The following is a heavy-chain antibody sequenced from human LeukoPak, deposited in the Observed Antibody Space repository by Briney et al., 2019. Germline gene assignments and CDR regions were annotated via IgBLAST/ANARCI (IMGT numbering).Heavy chain of an antibody. J-gene: IGHJ4*02. V-gene: IGHV4-31*03. Sequence: SETLSLTCTVSGDSISTSGYYWSWIRQHPGTGLEWIAYIHYIGNTYYNPSLESRVTMSVDTSSNQFSLNVASVTAADTAVYYCARVQDDYFFDYWGQGILVTVSS. CDR3: ARVQDDYFFDY. CDR2: IHYIGNT. CDR1: GDSISTSGYY. D-gene: IGHD3-3*01.